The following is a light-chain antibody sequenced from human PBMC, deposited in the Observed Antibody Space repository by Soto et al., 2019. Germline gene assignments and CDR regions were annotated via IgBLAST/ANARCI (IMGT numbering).Light chain of an antibody. J-gene: IGKJ1*01. CDR1: QSVSSNY. V-gene: IGKV3-20*01. CDR2: GAS. Sequence: EIVLTQSPGTLSLSPGERANLSCRASQSVSSNYLAWYQQKPGQAPRLLIYGASSRATGIPDRFSGSGSGAGFTLSISRLEPEDFAVYYCQQYGSSPRTFGQGTKVEIK. CDR3: QQYGSSPRT.